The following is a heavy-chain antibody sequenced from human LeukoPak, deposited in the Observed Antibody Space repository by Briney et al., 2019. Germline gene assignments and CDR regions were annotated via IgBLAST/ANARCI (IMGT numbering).Heavy chain of an antibody. Sequence: GASVKVSCKASGYTFTGYYMHWVRQATGQGLEWMGWMNPNSGNTGYAQKFQGRVTMTRNTSISTAYMELSSLRSEDTAVYYCARTYYDILTGPQDYYYGMDVWGQGTTVTVSS. CDR2: MNPNSGNT. CDR1: GYTFTGYY. CDR3: ARTYYDILTGPQDYYYGMDV. J-gene: IGHJ6*02. V-gene: IGHV1-8*02. D-gene: IGHD3-9*01.